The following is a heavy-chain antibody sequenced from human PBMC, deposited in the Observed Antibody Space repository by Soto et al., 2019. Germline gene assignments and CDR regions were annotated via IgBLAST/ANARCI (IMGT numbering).Heavy chain of an antibody. CDR1: GYTFISYS. CDR2: INVGNGNT. J-gene: IGHJ5*02. V-gene: IGHV1-3*05. D-gene: IGHD6-19*01. Sequence: QVQLVQSGAEEKKPGASVKVSCKVSGYTFISYSMHWVRQAPGQRLEWMGWINVGNGNTKYSQKIQGRVTITIDTSASTSYMELSSLRSEDTAVYYCARERWASGSRWFDPWGQGTLVTVSS. CDR3: ARERWASGSRWFDP.